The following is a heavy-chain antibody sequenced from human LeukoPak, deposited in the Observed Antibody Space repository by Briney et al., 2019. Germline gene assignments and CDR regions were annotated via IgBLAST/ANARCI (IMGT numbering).Heavy chain of an antibody. CDR3: ARARSSGWYRDY. CDR2: ISSSSYI. CDR1: GFTFSSYS. Sequence: GGSLRLSCAASGFTFSSYSMNWVRQAPGKGLEWVSSISSSSYIFYADSVKGRFTISRDNAENSLYLQMNSLRAEDTAVYYCARARSSGWYRDYWGQGTLVTVSS. V-gene: IGHV3-21*01. J-gene: IGHJ4*02. D-gene: IGHD6-19*01.